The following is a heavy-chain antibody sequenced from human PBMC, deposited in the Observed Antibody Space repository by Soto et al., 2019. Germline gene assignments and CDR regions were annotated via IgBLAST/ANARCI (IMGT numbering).Heavy chain of an antibody. CDR3: ARDATGYCSGGSCPPFDP. D-gene: IGHD2-15*01. CDR2: INPNSGGT. CDR1: GYTFTGYY. J-gene: IGHJ5*02. Sequence: ASVKVSCKASGYTFTGYYMHWVRQAPGQGLEWMGWINPNSGGTNYAQKFQGWVTMTRDTSISTAYMELSRLRSDDTAVYYCARDATGYCSGGSCPPFDPWGQGTLVTVSS. V-gene: IGHV1-2*04.